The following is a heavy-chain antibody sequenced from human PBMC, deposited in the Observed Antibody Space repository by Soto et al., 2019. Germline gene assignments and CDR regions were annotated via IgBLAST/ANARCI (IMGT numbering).Heavy chain of an antibody. CDR3: ARRTWGMDV. CDR1: SGSIDTTNW. CDR2: IFHSGNT. J-gene: IGHJ6*02. Sequence: QVQLQESGPGLVKPSWTLSLTCAVSSGSIDTTNWWSWVRQPPGKGLEWIGEIFHSGNTYYNPSLASRVTISVDTSKNQFSLNLRSVTAADTAVYYCARRTWGMDVWGQGTTVTVSS. D-gene: IGHD2-8*01. V-gene: IGHV4-4*02.